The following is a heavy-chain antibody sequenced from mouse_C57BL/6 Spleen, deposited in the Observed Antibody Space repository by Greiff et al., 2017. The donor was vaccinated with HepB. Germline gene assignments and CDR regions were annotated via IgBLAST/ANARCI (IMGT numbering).Heavy chain of an antibody. V-gene: IGHV1-5*01. J-gene: IGHJ3*01. CDR3: TRSAYYYGSSPDLFAY. Sequence: VQLQQSGTVLARPGASVKMSCKTSGYTFTSYWMHWVKQRPGQGLEWIGAIYPGNSDTSYNQKFKGKAKLTAVTSASTAYMERSSLTNEDSAVYYCTRSAYYYGSSPDLFAYWGQGTLVTVSA. CDR2: IYPGNSDT. D-gene: IGHD1-1*01. CDR1: GYTFTSYW.